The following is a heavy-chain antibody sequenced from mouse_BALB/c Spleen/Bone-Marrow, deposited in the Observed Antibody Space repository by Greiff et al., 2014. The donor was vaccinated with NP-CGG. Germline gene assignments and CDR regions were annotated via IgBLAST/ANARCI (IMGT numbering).Heavy chain of an antibody. Sequence: EVQLQQSGTVLPRPGTSVRMSCKASGYSFTSYWMHWVKQRPGQGLEWIGAIYPGNSEISYNQKFKGKAKLTAVTSASTAYMELSSLTNEDSAVYYCTIYRYDEDAMDYWGQGTSDTVSS. CDR3: TIYRYDEDAMDY. J-gene: IGHJ4*01. CDR1: GYSFTSYW. V-gene: IGHV1-5*01. D-gene: IGHD2-12*01. CDR2: IYPGNSEI.